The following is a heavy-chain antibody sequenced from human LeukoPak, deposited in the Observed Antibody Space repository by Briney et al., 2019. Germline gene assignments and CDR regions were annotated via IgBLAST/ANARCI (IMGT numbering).Heavy chain of an antibody. CDR3: ARGFYDSSGYWMTPFDY. CDR1: GGSVSSGSYY. CDR2: IYYSGST. Sequence: SETLSLTCTVSGGSVSSGSYYWSWIRQPPGKGLEWIGYIYYSGSTNYNPSLKSRVTISVDTSKNQFSLKLSSVTAADTAVYYCARGFYDSSGYWMTPFDYWGQGTLVTVSS. V-gene: IGHV4-61*01. J-gene: IGHJ4*02. D-gene: IGHD3-22*01.